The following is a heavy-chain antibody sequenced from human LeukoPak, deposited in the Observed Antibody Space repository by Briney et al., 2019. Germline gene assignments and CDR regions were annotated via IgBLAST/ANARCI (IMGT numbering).Heavy chain of an antibody. CDR3: ARRADGGHWYFDL. D-gene: IGHD5-24*01. Sequence: SETLSLTCTVSGGSISSSSYYWGWIRQPPGKGLEWFGSIYYSGSTYYNPSLKSRVTISVDTSKNQFSLKLSSVTAADTAVYYCARRADGGHWYFDLWGRGTLVTVSS. V-gene: IGHV4-39*01. J-gene: IGHJ2*01. CDR2: IYYSGST. CDR1: GGSISSSSYY.